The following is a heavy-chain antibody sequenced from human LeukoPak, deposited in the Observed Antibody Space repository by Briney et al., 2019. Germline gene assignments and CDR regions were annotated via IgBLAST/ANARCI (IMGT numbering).Heavy chain of an antibody. CDR3: ARGILDY. J-gene: IGHJ4*02. Sequence: SETLSLTCAVYGGSFSGYYWSWIRQPPGEGLEWIGEINHSGSTNYNPSLKGRVTISVDTSKNQFSLKLSSVTAADTAVYYCARGILDYWGQGTLVTVSS. V-gene: IGHV4-34*01. CDR2: INHSGST. CDR1: GGSFSGYY.